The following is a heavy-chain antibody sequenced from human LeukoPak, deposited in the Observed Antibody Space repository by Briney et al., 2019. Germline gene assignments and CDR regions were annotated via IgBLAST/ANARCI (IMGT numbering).Heavy chain of an antibody. Sequence: PSETLSPTCTVSGGSMINSHYWGWIRQSPGKGLEWIGSIYYSGSTYYNPSLKSRVTISVDTSKSRFSLELRSMTAADTAIYYCARNMTAVSRLDVFDIWGPGTMVTVSS. CDR2: IYYSGST. CDR1: GGSMINSHY. V-gene: IGHV4-39*01. CDR3: ARNMTAVSRLDVFDI. D-gene: IGHD4-17*01. J-gene: IGHJ3*02.